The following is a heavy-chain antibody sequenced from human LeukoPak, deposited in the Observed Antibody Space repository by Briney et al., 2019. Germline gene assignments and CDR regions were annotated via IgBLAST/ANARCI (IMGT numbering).Heavy chain of an antibody. CDR2: IYTSGST. Sequence: SETLSLTCAVYGGSFSGYYWSWIRQPAGKGLEWIGRIYTSGSTNYNPSLKSRVTMSVDTSKNQFSLKLSSVTAADTAVYYCARAPRYYGSGSFFDYWGQGTLVTVSS. CDR1: GGSFSGYY. V-gene: IGHV4-59*10. J-gene: IGHJ4*02. CDR3: ARAPRYYGSGSFFDY. D-gene: IGHD3-10*01.